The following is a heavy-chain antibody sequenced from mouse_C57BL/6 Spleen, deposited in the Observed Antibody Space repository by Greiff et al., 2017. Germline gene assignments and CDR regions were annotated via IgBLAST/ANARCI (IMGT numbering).Heavy chain of an antibody. V-gene: IGHV5-4*01. J-gene: IGHJ4*01. Sequence: EVQGVESGGGLVKPGGSLKLSCAASGFTFSSYAMSWVRQTPEKRLEWVATISDGGSYTYYPDNVKGRFTISRDNAKNNLYLQMSHLKSEDTAMYYCASFLYGSTYYAMDYWGQGTSVTVSS. CDR1: GFTFSSYA. D-gene: IGHD1-1*01. CDR3: ASFLYGSTYYAMDY. CDR2: ISDGGSYT.